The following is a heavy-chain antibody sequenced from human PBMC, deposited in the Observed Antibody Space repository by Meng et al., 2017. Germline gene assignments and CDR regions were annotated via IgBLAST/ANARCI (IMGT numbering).Heavy chain of an antibody. V-gene: IGHV7-4-1*02. D-gene: IGHD3-22*01. CDR3: ARRYYYDSSGYYFYVFGY. Sequence: VLLGEFCSGLKKPGASVKVSSKASGYILTSYARNWVRQAPGQWLEWMGWINTNSGNPTYAQGFTGRFVFSLDTSVSTAYLQISSLKAEDTAVYYWARRYYYDSSGYYFYVFGYWGQGTLVTVSS. CDR1: GYILTSYA. CDR2: INTNSGNP. J-gene: IGHJ4*02.